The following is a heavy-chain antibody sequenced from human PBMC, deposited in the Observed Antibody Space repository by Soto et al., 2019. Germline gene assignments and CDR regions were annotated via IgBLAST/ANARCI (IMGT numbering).Heavy chain of an antibody. CDR1: GGAISSYY. CDR3: ARAWKWLDPFDQ. D-gene: IGHD5-12*01. CDR2: INHSGST. J-gene: IGHJ4*02. V-gene: IGHV4-59*01. Sequence: SETLSLTCTVSGGAISSYYWSWIRQPPGKGLEWIGCINHSGSTNHNPSLKSRVTISIDTSKSQFSLILNSVTAADTAVYYCARAWKWLDPFDQWGQGTLVTVSS.